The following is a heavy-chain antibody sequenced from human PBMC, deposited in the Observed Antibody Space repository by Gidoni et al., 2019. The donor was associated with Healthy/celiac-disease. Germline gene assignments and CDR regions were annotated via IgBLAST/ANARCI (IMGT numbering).Heavy chain of an antibody. CDR2: INHSGST. CDR1: GGPFSGYY. Sequence: QVQLQQWGAGLLKPSETLSLTCAVYGGPFSGYYWSWIRQPPGKGLEWIGEINHSGSTNYNPSLKSRVTISVDTSKNQFSLKVTSVTAADTAVYYCARGVGLGATAIDYWGQGTLVTVSS. J-gene: IGHJ4*02. D-gene: IGHD1-26*01. CDR3: ARGVGLGATAIDY. V-gene: IGHV4-34*01.